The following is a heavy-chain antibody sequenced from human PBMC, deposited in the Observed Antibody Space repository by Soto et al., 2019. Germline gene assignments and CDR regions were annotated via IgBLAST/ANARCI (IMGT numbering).Heavy chain of an antibody. V-gene: IGHV3-21*01. CDR3: ARDQSDRDASDI. D-gene: IGHD2-21*02. Sequence: PGGSLRLSCAASGFTFSSYSMNWVRQAPGKGLEWVSSISSSSSYIYYADSVKGRFTISRDNAKNSLYLQMNSLRAEDTAVYYCARDQSDRDASDIWGQGTMVSVSS. CDR2: ISSSSSYI. J-gene: IGHJ3*02. CDR1: GFTFSSYS.